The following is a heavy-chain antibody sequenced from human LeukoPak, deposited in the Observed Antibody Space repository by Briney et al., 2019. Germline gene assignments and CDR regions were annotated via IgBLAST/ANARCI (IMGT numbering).Heavy chain of an antibody. Sequence: GASVKVSCKASGYTFTSYGISWVRQAPGQGLEWMGWISAYNGNTNYAQKLQGRVTMTTDTSTSTAYMELRSLRSDDTAVYYCAREYAWIQPGGTGYWGEGTLVTVSS. CDR2: ISAYNGNT. D-gene: IGHD5-18*01. J-gene: IGHJ4*02. V-gene: IGHV1-18*01. CDR3: AREYAWIQPGGTGY. CDR1: GYTFTSYG.